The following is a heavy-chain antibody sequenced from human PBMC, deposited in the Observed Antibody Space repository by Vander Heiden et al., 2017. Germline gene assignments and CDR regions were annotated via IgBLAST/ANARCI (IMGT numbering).Heavy chain of an antibody. V-gene: IGHV4-31*03. CDR2: IYYSGST. D-gene: IGHD3-22*01. CDR3: ARSLSEGNYYDSSGRFDY. CDR1: GGSVSGGGDY. Sequence: QVQLQQSGPGLVKPSQTLSLPCTVSGGSVSGGGDYWSWNRQPPGKGLEWIGYIYYSGSTYYNPSRKRRGTISVDTSKNQFSLKLSSVTAADTAVYYCARSLSEGNYYDSSGRFDYWGHGTLVTVSS. J-gene: IGHJ4*01.